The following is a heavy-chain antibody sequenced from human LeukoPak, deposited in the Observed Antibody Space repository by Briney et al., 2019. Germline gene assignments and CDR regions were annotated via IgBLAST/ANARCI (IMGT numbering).Heavy chain of an antibody. D-gene: IGHD3-10*01. CDR1: GFIFSSYD. CDR2: IGTAGDT. J-gene: IGHJ4*02. CDR3: ARGRWFGELLYYDY. V-gene: IGHV3-13*01. Sequence: GSLRLSCAASGFIFSSYDMHWVRQATGKGLEWVSAIGTAGDTYYPGSVKGRFTISRENAKNSLYLQMNSLRAGDTAVYYCARGRWFGELLYYDYWGQGTLVTVSS.